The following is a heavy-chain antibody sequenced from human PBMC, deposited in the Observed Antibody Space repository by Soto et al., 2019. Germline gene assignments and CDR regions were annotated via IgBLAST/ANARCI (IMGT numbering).Heavy chain of an antibody. Sequence: SQTLSLTCAISGDSVSSNSAAWNWIRQSPSRGLEWLGRTYYRSKWYNDYAVSVKSRITINPDTSKNQFSLQMNSVTPEDAAVYYWERDSGATGDWFDPWGQGTLVTVSS. CDR2: TYYRSKWYN. CDR1: GDSVSSNSAA. CDR3: ERDSGATGDWFDP. D-gene: IGHD1-26*01. V-gene: IGHV6-1*01. J-gene: IGHJ5*02.